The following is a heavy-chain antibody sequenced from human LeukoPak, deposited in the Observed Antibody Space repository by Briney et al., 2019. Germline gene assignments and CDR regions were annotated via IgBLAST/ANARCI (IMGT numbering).Heavy chain of an antibody. D-gene: IGHD4-23*01. CDR2: INHSGST. J-gene: IGHJ6*02. Sequence: SETLPLTCAVYGGSFSGYYWSWIRQPPGKGLEWIGEINHSGSTNYNPSLKSRVTISVDTSKNQFSLKLSSVTAADTAVYYCARWRLRGGYYYYGMDVWGQGTTVTVSS. V-gene: IGHV4-34*01. CDR3: ARWRLRGGYYYYGMDV. CDR1: GGSFSGYY.